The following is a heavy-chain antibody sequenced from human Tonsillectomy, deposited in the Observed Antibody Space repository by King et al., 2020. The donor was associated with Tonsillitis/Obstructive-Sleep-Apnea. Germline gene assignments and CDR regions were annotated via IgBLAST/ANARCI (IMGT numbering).Heavy chain of an antibody. CDR2: IVVGSGNT. CDR3: AATYNWNDDFDY. D-gene: IGHD1-1*01. V-gene: IGHV1-58*01. Sequence: QLVQSGPEVKKPGTSVKVSCKASGFTFTSSAVQWVRQARGQRLEWIGWIVVGSGNTNYAQKFQERVTITRDMSTSTAYMELSSLRSEDTAVYYCAATYNWNDDFDYWGQGTLVTVSS. CDR1: GFTFTSSA. J-gene: IGHJ4*02.